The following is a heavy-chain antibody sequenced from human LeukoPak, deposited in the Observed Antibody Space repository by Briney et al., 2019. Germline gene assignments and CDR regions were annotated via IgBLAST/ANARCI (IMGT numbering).Heavy chain of an antibody. CDR3: VGGDY. V-gene: IGHV3-9*01. Sequence: GGSLRLSCAASGFTFENHAMHWVRQVPGKGLEWVSGISWNSGGIGYADSVKGRFAISRDNAKNSLYLQMNSLRAEDTAVYYCVGGDYWGQGTLVTVSS. CDR1: GFTFENHA. CDR2: ISWNSGGI. J-gene: IGHJ4*02.